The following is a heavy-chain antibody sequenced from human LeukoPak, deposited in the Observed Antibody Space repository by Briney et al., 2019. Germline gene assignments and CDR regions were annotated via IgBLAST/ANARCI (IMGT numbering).Heavy chain of an antibody. V-gene: IGHV3-66*02. CDR2: IYSGGST. Sequence: GGSLRLSCAASGFTVSSNYKSWVRQAPGKGLEWVSVIYSGGSTYYADSVKGRFTISRDNSKNTLYLQMNSLRAEDTAVYYCARAYSSTSGTDYWGQGTLVTVSS. CDR3: ARAYSSTSGTDY. CDR1: GFTVSSNY. J-gene: IGHJ4*02. D-gene: IGHD6-13*01.